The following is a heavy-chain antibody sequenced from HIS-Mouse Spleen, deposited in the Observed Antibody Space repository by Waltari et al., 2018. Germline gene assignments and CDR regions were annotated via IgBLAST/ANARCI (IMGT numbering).Heavy chain of an antibody. CDR1: GGSISSGGYY. Sequence: QVQLQESGPGLVKPSQTLSLTCTVSGGSISSGGYYWSWIRQHPGKGLEWIGYIYYSGRTSSDPSLKVRVTISVDTSKNQFSLKLSSVTAADTAVYYCARSPYYDFWSGYSDNWFDPWGQGTLVTVSS. CDR2: IYYSGRT. CDR3: ARSPYYDFWSGYSDNWFDP. J-gene: IGHJ5*02. V-gene: IGHV4-31*03. D-gene: IGHD3-3*01.